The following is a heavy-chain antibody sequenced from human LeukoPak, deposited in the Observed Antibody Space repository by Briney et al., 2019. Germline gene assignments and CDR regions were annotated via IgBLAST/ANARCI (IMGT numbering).Heavy chain of an antibody. CDR2: INHSGST. CDR3: ARGKGYSYGRNWFDP. V-gene: IGHV4-34*01. D-gene: IGHD5-18*01. Sequence: SETLSLTCAVYGGSFSGYYWSWIRQPPGKGLEWIGEINHSGSTNYNPSLKSRATISVDTPKTQFSLKLRSVTAADTAVYYCARGKGYSYGRNWFDPWGQGTLVTVSS. CDR1: GGSFSGYY. J-gene: IGHJ5*02.